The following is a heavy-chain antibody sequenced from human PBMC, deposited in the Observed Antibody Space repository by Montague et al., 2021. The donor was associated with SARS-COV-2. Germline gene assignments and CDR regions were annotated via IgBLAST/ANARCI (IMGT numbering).Heavy chain of an antibody. CDR3: ASPTYYYDSSGSDAFDI. J-gene: IGHJ3*02. V-gene: IGHV4-39*01. D-gene: IGHD3-22*01. Sequence: SETLSLTCTVSGGSISSSSYYWGWIRPPPGKGLEWIGSIYYSGSTYYNPSLKSRVTISVDTSQNQFSLKLSSVTAADTAVYYCASPTYYYDSSGSDAFDIWGQGTMVTVSS. CDR1: GGSISSSSYY. CDR2: IYYSGST.